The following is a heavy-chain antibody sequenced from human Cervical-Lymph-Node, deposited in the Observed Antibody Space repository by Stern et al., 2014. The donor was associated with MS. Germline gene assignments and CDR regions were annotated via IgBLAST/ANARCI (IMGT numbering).Heavy chain of an antibody. D-gene: IGHD1-1*01. J-gene: IGHJ4*02. CDR2: IWYDGSNN. CDR3: LITGTTSDY. CDR1: GFSFSDSG. V-gene: IGHV3-33*01. Sequence: MQLVESGGGVVQPGRSLRLSCAASGFSFSDSGMHWVRQAPGKGLEWVAFIWYDGSNNYYADSVKGRFPISRDNSKNTLYLQMNSLRAEDTAIYYCLITGTTSDYWGQGILVTVSS.